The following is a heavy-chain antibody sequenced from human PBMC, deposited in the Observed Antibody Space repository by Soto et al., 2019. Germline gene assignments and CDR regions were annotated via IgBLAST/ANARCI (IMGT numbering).Heavy chain of an antibody. J-gene: IGHJ5*02. CDR3: ARGGATVTTLNWFDP. D-gene: IGHD4-17*01. CDR1: GYTFTSYG. V-gene: IGHV1-18*01. Sequence: AASVKVSCKASGYTFTSYGISWVRQAPGQGLEWMGWISAYNGNTNYAQKLQGRVTMTTDTSTSTAYMELRSLRSDDTAVYYCARGGATVTTLNWFDPSGQGTLVTVSS. CDR2: ISAYNGNT.